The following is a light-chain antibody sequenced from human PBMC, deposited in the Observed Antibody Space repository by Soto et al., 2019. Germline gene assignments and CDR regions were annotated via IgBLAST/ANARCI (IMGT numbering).Light chain of an antibody. CDR1: HDITNS. V-gene: IGKV1-27*01. Sequence: DIQMTQSPSSLSASVGDRVTITCRASHDITNSLAWYQQKPGKVPKLLIYAASTLQSGVPSRFSGSGSGTDFTLTISLQPEDAATYYCQNYNSVPLTFGGGTKVEIK. CDR2: AAS. J-gene: IGKJ4*01. CDR3: QNYNSVPLT.